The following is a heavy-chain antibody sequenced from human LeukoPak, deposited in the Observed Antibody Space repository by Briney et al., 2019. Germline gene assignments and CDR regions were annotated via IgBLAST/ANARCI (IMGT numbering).Heavy chain of an antibody. Sequence: SETLSFTCAVYGGSFSGYYWSWIRQPPGKGLEWIGEINHSGSTNYNPSLKSRVTISVDTSKNQFSLKLSSVTAADTAVYYCARRRELRFLEWLKDAFDIWGQGTMVTVSS. D-gene: IGHD3-3*01. CDR1: GGSFSGYY. CDR2: INHSGST. V-gene: IGHV4-34*01. CDR3: ARRRELRFLEWLKDAFDI. J-gene: IGHJ3*02.